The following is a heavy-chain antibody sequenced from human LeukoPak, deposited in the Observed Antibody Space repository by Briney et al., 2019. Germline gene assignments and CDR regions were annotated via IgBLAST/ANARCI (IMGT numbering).Heavy chain of an antibody. CDR3: ARNGILTGYFYMDV. V-gene: IGHV1-2*02. J-gene: IGHJ6*03. D-gene: IGHD3-9*01. CDR2: INPSSGGT. Sequence: ASVKVSCKASGYTFTGYYMHWVRQAPGQGLEWMGWINPSSGGTNYAQKFQGRVTMTRDTSISTAYMELSRLRSDDTAVYYCARNGILTGYFYMDVWGKGTTVTVSS. CDR1: GYTFTGYY.